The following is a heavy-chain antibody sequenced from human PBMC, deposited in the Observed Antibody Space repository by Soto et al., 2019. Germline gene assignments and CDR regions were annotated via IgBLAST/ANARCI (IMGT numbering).Heavy chain of an antibody. CDR3: AKDFHKLEHASYFDY. CDR2: ISGSGGST. D-gene: IGHD1-1*01. CDR1: GFTFSSYA. V-gene: IGHV3-23*01. Sequence: GGSLRLSCAASGFTFSSYAMSWVRQAPGKGLEWVSAISGSGGSTYYADSVKGRFTISRDNSKNTLYLQMNSLRAEDTAVYYCAKDFHKLEHASYFDYWGQGTLVTVSS. J-gene: IGHJ4*02.